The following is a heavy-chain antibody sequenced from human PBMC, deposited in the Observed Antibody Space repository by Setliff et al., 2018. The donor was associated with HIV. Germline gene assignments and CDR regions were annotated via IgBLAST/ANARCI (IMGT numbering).Heavy chain of an antibody. V-gene: IGHV4-30-4*08. J-gene: IGHJ3*02. CDR1: GGSISSGDYY. D-gene: IGHD3-22*01. Sequence: SETLSLTCTVSGGSISSGDYYWSWIRQPPGKGLEWIGYIYYSGSTYYNPSLKSRVTISVDTSKNQFSLKLSSVTAADTAVYYCARVNCYDSSGYYEDAFDIWGQGTMVTVSS. CDR3: ARVNCYDSSGYYEDAFDI. CDR2: IYYSGST.